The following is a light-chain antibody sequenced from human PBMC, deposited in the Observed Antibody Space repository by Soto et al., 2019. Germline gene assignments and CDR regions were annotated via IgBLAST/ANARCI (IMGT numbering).Light chain of an antibody. CDR3: QQHEKLIT. V-gene: IGKV3-20*01. Sequence: IGLTQSAFTLSLSPGERPTLSCRASQSLSSSYFAWYLHKPGQGPRLLIYGAFTRATGIPDRFSGSGSGTDFTLTISRLEPEDFAVYYCQQHEKLITFGQGTRLEI. CDR2: GAF. J-gene: IGKJ5*01. CDR1: QSLSSSY.